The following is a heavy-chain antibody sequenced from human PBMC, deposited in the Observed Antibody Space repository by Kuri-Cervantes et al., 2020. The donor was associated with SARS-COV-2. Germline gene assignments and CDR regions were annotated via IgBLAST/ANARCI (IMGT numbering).Heavy chain of an antibody. CDR1: GYTFTSYD. D-gene: IGHD2-2*01. J-gene: IGHJ6*03. V-gene: IGHV1-8*02. Sequence: ASVKVSCKASGYTFTSYDINWVRQATGQGLEWMGWMNPNSGNTGYAQKFQGRVTMTRNTSISTAYMELSSLRSEDTAVYYCARSFWGTSSRYYYYYMDVWGKGTTVTVSS. CDR2: MNPNSGNT. CDR3: ARSFWGTSSRYYYYYMDV.